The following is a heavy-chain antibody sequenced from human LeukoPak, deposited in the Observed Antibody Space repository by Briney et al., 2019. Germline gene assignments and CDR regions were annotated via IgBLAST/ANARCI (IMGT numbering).Heavy chain of an antibody. Sequence: SVKVSCKASGFTFTSSAMQWVRQARGQRLEWIGWIVVGSGNTNYAQKVQERVTITRDMSTSTAYMELSSLRSEDTAVYYCAADGPSGYYYMDVWGKGTTVTVSS. CDR3: AADGPSGYYYMDV. D-gene: IGHD6-25*01. V-gene: IGHV1-58*02. J-gene: IGHJ6*03. CDR1: GFTFTSSA. CDR2: IVVGSGNT.